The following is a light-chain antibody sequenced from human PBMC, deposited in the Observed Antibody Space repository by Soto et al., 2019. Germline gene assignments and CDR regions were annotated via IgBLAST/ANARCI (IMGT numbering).Light chain of an antibody. Sequence: QSVLTQPASVSGSPGQSITISFTGSSSDVGNYNLVSWYQHHAGKAPKVIVYEGSKRPSGVSDRFSGSKSGNTASLTISGLRAEDEADYFCCSYAGSDVWVFGGGTKVTVL. CDR2: EGS. J-gene: IGLJ3*02. CDR1: SSDVGNYNL. V-gene: IGLV2-23*01. CDR3: CSYAGSDVWV.